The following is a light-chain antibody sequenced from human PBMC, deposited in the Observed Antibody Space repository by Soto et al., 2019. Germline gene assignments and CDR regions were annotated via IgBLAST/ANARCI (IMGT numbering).Light chain of an antibody. J-gene: IGKJ5*01. CDR2: DAS. CDR1: QSVSTK. CDR3: QQYHNWHPIT. V-gene: IGKV3-15*01. Sequence: EILMTQSPATLSVSPGETATLSCRASQSVSTKLAWYQQKPGQAPRLLINDASTRATGVPARFSGWGSGTEFTLTISSLQSDDFAAYYCQQYHNWHPITFGQGTRLEIK.